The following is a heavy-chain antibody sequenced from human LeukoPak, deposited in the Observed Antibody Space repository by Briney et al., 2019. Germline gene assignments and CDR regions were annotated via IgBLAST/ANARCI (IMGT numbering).Heavy chain of an antibody. D-gene: IGHD2-15*01. V-gene: IGHV4-34*01. CDR3: ARGSQSLGYCSGGSCRAKIFDY. Sequence: SETLSLTCAVYGGSFSGYYWSWVRQPPGKGLEWIGEINHSGSTIHNPSLKSRVTISVDTSKNQFSLKLSSVTAADTAVYYCARGSQSLGYCSGGSCRAKIFDYWGQGTLVTVSS. CDR1: GGSFSGYY. J-gene: IGHJ4*02. CDR2: INHSGST.